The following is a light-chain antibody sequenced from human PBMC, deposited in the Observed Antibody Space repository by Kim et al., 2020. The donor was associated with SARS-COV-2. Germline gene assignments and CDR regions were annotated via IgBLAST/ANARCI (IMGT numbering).Light chain of an antibody. CDR1: NSDVGGYSR. CDR2: DVF. CDR3: CSYTTSGTLV. Sequence: QSALTQPASVSGSPGQSITISCTGDNSDVGGYSRVSWYQQHPGKAPKLIIYDVFNRPSGVSNRFSGSKSGNMASLSISGLQAEDEADYHCCSYTTSGTLVFGGGTQLTVL. J-gene: IGLJ3*02. V-gene: IGLV2-14*03.